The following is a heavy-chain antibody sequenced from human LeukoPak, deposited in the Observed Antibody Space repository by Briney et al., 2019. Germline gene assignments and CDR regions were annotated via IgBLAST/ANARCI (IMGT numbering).Heavy chain of an antibody. CDR2: INPSGGST. CDR3: ARGSRIAAAGRRNWFDP. J-gene: IGHJ5*02. V-gene: IGHV1-46*01. Sequence: GASVKVSCKASGYTFTSYYMHWVRQAPGQGLEWMGIINPSGGSTSYAQKFQGRVTMTRDTSTSTVYMELSSLRSEDTAVCYCARGSRIAAAGRRNWFDPWGQGTLVTVSS. CDR1: GYTFTSYY. D-gene: IGHD6-13*01.